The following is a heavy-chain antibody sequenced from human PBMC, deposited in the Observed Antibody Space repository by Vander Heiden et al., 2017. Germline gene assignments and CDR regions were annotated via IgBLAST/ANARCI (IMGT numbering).Heavy chain of an antibody. CDR1: GFTFSNYW. CDR3: ARDLREWDF. D-gene: IGHD3-3*01. CDR2: IYFDGTTT. V-gene: IGHV3-74*01. J-gene: IGHJ4*02. Sequence: ELQLVESGGGLVQPGGSLSLSCAASGFTFSNYWMHWVRQAPGKGLVWGSRIYFDGTTTNYADSVKGRFTVSRDNAKNTVYLQMNSLTVEDTAVYYCARDLREWDFWGQGTLVTVSS.